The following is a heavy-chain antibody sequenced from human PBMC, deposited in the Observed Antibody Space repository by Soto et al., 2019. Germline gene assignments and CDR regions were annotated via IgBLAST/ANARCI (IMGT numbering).Heavy chain of an antibody. CDR1: GGTFSSYA. V-gene: IGHV1-69*12. Sequence: QVQLVQSGAEVKKPGSSVKVSCKASGGTFSSYAITWVRQAPGQGLEWMGGIIPIFGTANYAQKFQARVTITADESTGTAYMELSSLRSEDTAVYYCARDRGPSSGYYPYWFDPWGQGPLVTVSS. D-gene: IGHD3-22*01. CDR2: IIPIFGTA. J-gene: IGHJ5*02. CDR3: ARDRGPSSGYYPYWFDP.